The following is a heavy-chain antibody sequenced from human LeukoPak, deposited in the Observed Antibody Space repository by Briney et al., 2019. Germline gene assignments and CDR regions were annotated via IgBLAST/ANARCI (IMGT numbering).Heavy chain of an antibody. V-gene: IGHV3-30-3*01. CDR2: ISYDGSNK. CDR3: ARDTAKVLPFDY. D-gene: IGHD5-18*01. J-gene: IGHJ4*02. Sequence: GGSLRLSCAASGFTFSSYAMHWVRQAPGKGLEWVAVISYDGSNKYYADSVKGRSTISRDNSKNTLYLQMNSLRAEDTAVYYCARDTAKVLPFDYWGQGTLVTVSS. CDR1: GFTFSSYA.